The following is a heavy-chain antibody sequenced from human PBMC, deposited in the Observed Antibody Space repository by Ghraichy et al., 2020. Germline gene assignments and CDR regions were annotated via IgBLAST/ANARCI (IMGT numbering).Heavy chain of an antibody. J-gene: IGHJ4*02. D-gene: IGHD6-13*01. Sequence: ASVKVSCKVSGYTLTELSMHWVRQAPGKGLEWMGGFDPEDGETIYAQKFQGRVTMTEDTSTDTAYMELSSLRSEDTAVYYCATVETYAQLVKGGYFDYWGQGTLVTVSS. CDR2: FDPEDGET. CDR1: GYTLTELS. CDR3: ATVETYAQLVKGGYFDY. V-gene: IGHV1-24*01.